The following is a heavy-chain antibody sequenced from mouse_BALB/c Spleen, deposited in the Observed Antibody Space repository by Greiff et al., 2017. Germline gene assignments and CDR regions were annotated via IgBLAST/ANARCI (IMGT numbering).Heavy chain of an antibody. CDR1: GYTFTSYV. D-gene: IGHD2-4*01. V-gene: IGHV1-14*01. CDR3: ARSIYYDYGWYFDV. CDR2: INPYNDGT. Sequence: EVQLQQSGPELVKPGASVKMSCKASGYTFTSYVMHWVKQKPGQGLEWIGYINPYNDGTKYNEKFKGKATLTSDKSSSTAYMELSSLTSEDSEVYYCARSIYYDYGWYFDVWGAGTTVTVSS. J-gene: IGHJ1*01.